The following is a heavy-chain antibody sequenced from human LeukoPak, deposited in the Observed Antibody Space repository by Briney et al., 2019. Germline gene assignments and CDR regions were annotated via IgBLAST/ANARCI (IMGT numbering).Heavy chain of an antibody. CDR2: ISSSSSYI. CDR1: GFTFSSYS. J-gene: IGHJ4*02. V-gene: IGHV3-21*01. CDR3: AKSDGYGLIDY. Sequence: GGSLRLSCAASGFTFSSYSMNWVRQAPGKGLEWVSFISSSSSYIYYADSMKGRFTISRDNAKNSLYLQMNSLRAEDTAMYYCAKSDGYGLIDYLGQGTLVTVSS. D-gene: IGHD2-21*02.